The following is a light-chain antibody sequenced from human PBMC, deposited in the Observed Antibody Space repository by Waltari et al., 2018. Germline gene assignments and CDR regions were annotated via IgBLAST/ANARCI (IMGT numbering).Light chain of an antibody. Sequence: QSALTQPPSASGSPGQSVTISCTGTSSDVGRDTYVSWYQQHPGKAPKLIISEVNKRPSGVPDRFSGSKSGNTASLTVSGLQADDEADYYCSSYSGSNNLGVFGGGTKLTVL. CDR1: SSDVGRDTY. CDR2: EVN. CDR3: SSYSGSNNLGV. V-gene: IGLV2-8*01. J-gene: IGLJ2*01.